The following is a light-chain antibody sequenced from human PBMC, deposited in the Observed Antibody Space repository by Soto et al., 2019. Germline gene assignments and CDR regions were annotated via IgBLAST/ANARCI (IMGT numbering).Light chain of an antibody. CDR3: SSYAGSDFLV. V-gene: IGLV2-8*01. CDR1: SSDIGRFNY. Sequence: QSALTQPPSASGSPGQSVTISCTGTSSDIGRFNYVSWYQQHPDKAPKLLLYEVFHRPSAIPDRFSGSKSGHTASLTVSGLRADDEATYYCSSYAGSDFLVFGGGTQLTVL. CDR2: EVF. J-gene: IGLJ2*01.